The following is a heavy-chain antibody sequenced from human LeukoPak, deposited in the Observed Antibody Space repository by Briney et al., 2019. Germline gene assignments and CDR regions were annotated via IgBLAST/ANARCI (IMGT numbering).Heavy chain of an antibody. CDR2: ISGSGGST. D-gene: IGHD4-17*01. J-gene: IGHJ4*02. V-gene: IGHV3-23*01. Sequence: GGSLRLSCAASGFTFSSYAMSWVRQAPGKGLEGVSAISGSGGSTYYADSVKGRFTISRDNSKNTLYLQMNSLRAEDTAVYYCANRPGNYGVPYWGQGTLVTVSS. CDR3: ANRPGNYGVPY. CDR1: GFTFSSYA.